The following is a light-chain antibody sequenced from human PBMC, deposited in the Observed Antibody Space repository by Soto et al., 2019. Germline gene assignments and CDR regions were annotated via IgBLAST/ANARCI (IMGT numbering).Light chain of an antibody. CDR2: GAS. V-gene: IGKV1-12*01. Sequence: DIQMTQSPSYVSASVGDRVIITCRASRGISSWLAWYQQRPGKAPNLLIYGASTLQTGVPSRFSGSGSWTDLTLTITNLQPEDFATYYCQQSNSFPLSFGGGTKVEIK. CDR1: RGISSW. CDR3: QQSNSFPLS. J-gene: IGKJ4*01.